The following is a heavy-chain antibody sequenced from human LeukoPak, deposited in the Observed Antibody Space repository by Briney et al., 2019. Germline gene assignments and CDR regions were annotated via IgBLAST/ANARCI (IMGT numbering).Heavy chain of an antibody. CDR3: ARGGDYYDSRNDY. J-gene: IGHJ4*02. V-gene: IGHV3-23*01. CDR1: GFTVSSVY. Sequence: GGSLRLSCAASGFTVSSVYISWVRQAPGKGLEWVSAISGSGGSTYYADSVKGRFTISRDNSKNTLYLQTNSLRAEDTAVYYCARGGDYYDSRNDYWGQGTLVTVSS. D-gene: IGHD3-22*01. CDR2: ISGSGGST.